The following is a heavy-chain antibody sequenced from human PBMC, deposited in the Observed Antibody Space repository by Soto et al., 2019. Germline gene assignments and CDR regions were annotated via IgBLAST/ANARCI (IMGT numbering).Heavy chain of an antibody. V-gene: IGHV3-23*01. D-gene: IGHD1-7*01. J-gene: IGHJ4*02. CDR2: VSDSGGIT. Sequence: EVQLLESGGGLVQPGGSLRLSCAASGFTFSTNAMSWVRQAPGKGLEWVSGVSDSGGITYYADSVKGRFTISRDNSKNTLYLQMNSLRAEDTAVYYCARGGNWNYCFDYWGQGTLVTVSS. CDR1: GFTFSTNA. CDR3: ARGGNWNYCFDY.